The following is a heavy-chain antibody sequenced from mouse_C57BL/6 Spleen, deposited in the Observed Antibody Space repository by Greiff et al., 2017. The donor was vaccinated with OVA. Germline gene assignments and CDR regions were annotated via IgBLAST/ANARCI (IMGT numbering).Heavy chain of an antibody. D-gene: IGHD5-1-1*01. Sequence: QVQLKQPGAELVMPGASVKLSCKASGYTFTSYWMHWVKQRPGQGLEWIGEIDPSDSYTNYNQKFKGKSTLTVDKSSSTAYMQLSSLTSEDSAVYYCASNTLYAMDYWGQGTSVTVSS. J-gene: IGHJ4*01. CDR3: ASNTLYAMDY. CDR1: GYTFTSYW. V-gene: IGHV1-69*01. CDR2: IDPSDSYT.